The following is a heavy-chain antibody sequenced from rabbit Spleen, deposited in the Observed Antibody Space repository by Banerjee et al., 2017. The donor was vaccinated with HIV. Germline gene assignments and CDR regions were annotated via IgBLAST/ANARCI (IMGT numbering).Heavy chain of an antibody. V-gene: IGHV1S7*01. CDR1: GFGFSSYY. CDR3: ASDTSYGGTGVALKL. D-gene: IGHD4-2*01. Sequence: QLKESGGGLVQPGGSLKLSCKASGFGFSSYYMNWVRQAPGKGLEWIGYIDPVFGSTYYATWVNGRFTISSHNAQNTLYLQLNSLTAADTATYFCASDTSYGGTGVALKLWGQGTLVTVS. CDR2: IDPVFGST. J-gene: IGHJ4*01.